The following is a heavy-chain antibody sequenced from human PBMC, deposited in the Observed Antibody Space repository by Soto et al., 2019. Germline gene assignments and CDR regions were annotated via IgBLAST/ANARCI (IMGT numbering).Heavy chain of an antibody. Sequence: SETLSLTCTVSGGSISSHFWIWIRQPPGKGLEWIGYIYYSGRTNYNASLKGRLTISVDTSKNQFSLKLSSVTAADTAVYYCARVGRLKNCYSPTCYGYFDSWGQGIPVTVSS. J-gene: IGHJ4*02. V-gene: IGHV4-59*11. D-gene: IGHD2-2*01. CDR3: ARVGRLKNCYSPTCYGYFDS. CDR1: GGSISSHF. CDR2: IYYSGRT.